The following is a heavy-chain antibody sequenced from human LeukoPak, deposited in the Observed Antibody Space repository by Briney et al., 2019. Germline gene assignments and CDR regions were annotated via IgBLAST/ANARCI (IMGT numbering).Heavy chain of an antibody. CDR1: GFTVSSNY. D-gene: IGHD2-2*01. Sequence: PGGSLRLSCAASGFTVSSNYMSWVRQAPGKGLEWVSVIYSGGSTYYADSVKGRFTISRDNSKNTLYLQMNSLRAEDTAVYYCARDRWSSTSYNDYWGQGTLVTVSS. CDR3: ARDRWSSTSYNDY. J-gene: IGHJ4*02. V-gene: IGHV3-53*01. CDR2: IYSGGST.